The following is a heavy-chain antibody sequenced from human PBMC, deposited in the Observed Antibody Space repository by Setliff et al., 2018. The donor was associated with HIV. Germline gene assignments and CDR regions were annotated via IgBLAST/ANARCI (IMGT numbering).Heavy chain of an antibody. Sequence: ASVKVSCKAFRANFSSFAIHWVRQAPGQRLEWMGWINAGNGLTKYSETFQGRVTVTRDTSANAVYMTLTSLTSEDTAVFYCARGPTSSGWFYWGQGTLVTVS. CDR2: INAGNGLT. CDR1: RANFSSFA. V-gene: IGHV1-3*01. J-gene: IGHJ4*02. CDR3: ARGPTSSGWFY. D-gene: IGHD6-19*01.